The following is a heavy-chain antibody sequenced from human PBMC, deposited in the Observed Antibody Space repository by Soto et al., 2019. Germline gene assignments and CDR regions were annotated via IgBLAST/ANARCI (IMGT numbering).Heavy chain of an antibody. CDR2: IYPGDSDT. J-gene: IGHJ6*02. CDR1: GYSFTSYW. CDR3: ARYGSGSYYVLSAYYYYGMDV. D-gene: IGHD3-10*01. Sequence: GESLKISCKGSGYSFTSYWIGWVRQMPGKGLEWMGIIYPGDSDTRYSPSFQGQVTISADKSISTAYLQWSSLKASDTAMYYCARYGSGSYYVLSAYYYYGMDVWGQGTTVTDSS. V-gene: IGHV5-51*01.